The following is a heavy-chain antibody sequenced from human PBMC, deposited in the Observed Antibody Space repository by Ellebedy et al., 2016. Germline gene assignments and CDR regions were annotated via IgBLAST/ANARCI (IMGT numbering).Heavy chain of an antibody. Sequence: ASVKVSCXASGYTFTNYGLTWVRQAPGQGLEWMGWIYTDNGNTNSAEKFQGRVAMTTDRSSRTGYLELRSLTTDDTAVYYCARVTRESNILTGGFDYWGQGTVVTVSS. CDR2: IYTDNGNT. J-gene: IGHJ4*02. V-gene: IGHV1-18*04. CDR3: ARVTRESNILTGGFDY. D-gene: IGHD3-9*01. CDR1: GYTFTNYG.